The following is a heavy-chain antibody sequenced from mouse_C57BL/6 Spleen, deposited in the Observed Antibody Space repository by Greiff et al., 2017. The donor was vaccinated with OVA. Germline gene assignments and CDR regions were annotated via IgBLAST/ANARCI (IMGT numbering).Heavy chain of an antibody. J-gene: IGHJ1*03. CDR2: IRSKSNNYAT. V-gene: IGHV10-1*01. CDR1: GFSFNTYA. CDR3: VRHESSYWYFDV. Sequence: EVQRVESGGGLVQPKGSLKLSCAASGFSFNTYAMTWVRQAPGKGLEWVARIRSKSNNYATYYADSVKDRFTISRDDSESMLYLQMNNLKTEDTAMYYGVRHESSYWYFDVWGTGTTVTVSS. D-gene: IGHD1-1*01.